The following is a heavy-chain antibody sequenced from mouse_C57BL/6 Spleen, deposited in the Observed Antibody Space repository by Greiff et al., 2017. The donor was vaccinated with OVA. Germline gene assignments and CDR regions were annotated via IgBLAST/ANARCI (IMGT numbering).Heavy chain of an antibody. D-gene: IGHD1-1*01. CDR2: IDPSDSYT. CDR1: GYTFTSYW. Sequence: QVQLQQPGAELVMPGASVKLSCKASGYTFTSYWMHWVKQRPGQGLEWIGVIDPSDSYTNYNQKFKGKSTLTVDKSSSTAYMQLSSLTSEDSAVYYCARFSHYYGSSDYSMDYWGQGTSVTVSS. CDR3: ARFSHYYGSSDYSMDY. V-gene: IGHV1-69*01. J-gene: IGHJ4*01.